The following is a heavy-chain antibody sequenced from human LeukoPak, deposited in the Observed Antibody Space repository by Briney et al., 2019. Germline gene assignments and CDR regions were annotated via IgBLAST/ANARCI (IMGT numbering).Heavy chain of an antibody. J-gene: IGHJ4*02. CDR3: ARRGGLYSRSPYFDY. V-gene: IGHV5-51*01. Sequence: PGESLKISCKGSGNSFTSYWIGWVRQMPGKGLEWMGIIYPGDSDTRYSPSFQGQVTISADKSISTAYLQWSSLKASDTAMYYCARRGGLYSRSPYFDYWRQGTLVTVSS. CDR2: IYPGDSDT. CDR1: GNSFTSYW. D-gene: IGHD6-6*01.